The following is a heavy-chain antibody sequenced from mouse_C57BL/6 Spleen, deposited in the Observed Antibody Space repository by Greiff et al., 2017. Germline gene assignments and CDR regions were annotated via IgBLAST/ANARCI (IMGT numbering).Heavy chain of an antibody. CDR1: GYTFTSYW. CDR2: IYPSDSET. Sequence: QVQLQQPGAELVRPGSSVKLSCKASGYTFTSYWMDWVKQRPGKGLEWIGNIYPSDSETHYNQKFKDKATLTVDKSSSTAYMQLSSLTSEDSAVYYCARRGKSCAMDYWGQGTSVTVSS. J-gene: IGHJ4*01. CDR3: ARRGKSCAMDY. V-gene: IGHV1-61*01.